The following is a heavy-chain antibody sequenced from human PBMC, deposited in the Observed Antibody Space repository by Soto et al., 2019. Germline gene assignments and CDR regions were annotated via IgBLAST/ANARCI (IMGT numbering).Heavy chain of an antibody. CDR3: ARTIPSVGLDY. CDR1: GYTFASVG. Sequence: QVQLVQSGAEVKKPGASVKVSCKASGYTFASVGVSWVRQAPGQGLEWMGWINGYKADTHYAQKLQDRVTLTKVTATVTVYMELRSLRSDDAALYYWARTIPSVGLDYGGQGTLVTVSS. D-gene: IGHD2-21*01. CDR2: INGYKADT. J-gene: IGHJ4*02. V-gene: IGHV1-18*04.